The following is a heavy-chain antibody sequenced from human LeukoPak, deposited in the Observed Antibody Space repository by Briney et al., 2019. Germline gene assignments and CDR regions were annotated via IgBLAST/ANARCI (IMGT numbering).Heavy chain of an antibody. CDR1: GYTFTGYY. V-gene: IGHV7-4-1*01. D-gene: IGHD5-18*01. Sequence: ASVKVSCKASGYTFTGYYMHWVRQAPGQGLEWMGWINTNTGNPTYAQDFTGRFVFSLDTSVTTAYLQIRSLKAEDTAVYYCARDTAMVDFDYWGQGTLVTVSS. CDR2: INTNTGNP. J-gene: IGHJ4*02. CDR3: ARDTAMVDFDY.